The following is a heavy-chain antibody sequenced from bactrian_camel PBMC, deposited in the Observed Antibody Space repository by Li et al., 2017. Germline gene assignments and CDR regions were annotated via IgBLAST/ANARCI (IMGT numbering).Heavy chain of an antibody. Sequence: HVQLVESGGGSVQPGGSLRLSCTVSGFTFSNCYMSWVRQAPGKGLEWVCSIYSDGTNTVYADPVKGRFVITRDNAKNMVFLRMNSLKPEDTALYYCVGGQMSGIWGQGTQVTVS. J-gene: IGHJ4*01. CDR2: IYSDGTNT. D-gene: IGHD6*01. V-gene: IGHV3-2*01. CDR3: VGGQMSGI. CDR1: GFTFSNCY.